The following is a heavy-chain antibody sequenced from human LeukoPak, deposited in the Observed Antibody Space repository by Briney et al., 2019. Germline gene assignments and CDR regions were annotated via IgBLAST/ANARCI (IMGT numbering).Heavy chain of an antibody. D-gene: IGHD6-13*01. Sequence: SVKVSCKASGGTFSSYAISWVRPAPGQGLEWMGRIIPIFGTANYAQKFQGRVTITADKSTSTAYMELSSLRSEDTAVYYCARFSSWYKDEYFQHWGQGTLVTVSS. CDR3: ARFSSWYKDEYFQH. CDR1: GGTFSSYA. V-gene: IGHV1-69*06. CDR2: IIPIFGTA. J-gene: IGHJ1*01.